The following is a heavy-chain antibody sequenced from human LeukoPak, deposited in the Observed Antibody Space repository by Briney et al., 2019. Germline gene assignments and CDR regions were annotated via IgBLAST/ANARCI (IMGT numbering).Heavy chain of an antibody. CDR3: ARAPRPQYGGGFDY. CDR1: GGSISSNTYY. CDR2: IYDSGAT. Sequence: PSETLSLTCTVSGGSISSNTYYWAWIRQPPGKGLEWIGYIYDSGATYYTSSLRSRVTISVDTSKNQLSLKLPSVTAADTAVYYCARAPRPQYGGGFDYWGQGTLVIVSS. V-gene: IGHV4-39*07. J-gene: IGHJ4*02. D-gene: IGHD3-16*01.